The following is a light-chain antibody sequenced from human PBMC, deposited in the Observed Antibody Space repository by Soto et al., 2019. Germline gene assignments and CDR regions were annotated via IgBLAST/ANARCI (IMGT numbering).Light chain of an antibody. CDR3: QQYNSYPLT. CDR2: EAS. CDR1: QSISSR. V-gene: IGKV1-5*03. J-gene: IGKJ4*01. Sequence: DIQMTQSPSTLSASIGDRVTITCRASQSISSRLAWYQQKPGKAPKLLIHEASSLESGVPSRFSGSGSETEFTLTISSLQPDDFATYYCQQYNSYPLTFGGGTKVEI.